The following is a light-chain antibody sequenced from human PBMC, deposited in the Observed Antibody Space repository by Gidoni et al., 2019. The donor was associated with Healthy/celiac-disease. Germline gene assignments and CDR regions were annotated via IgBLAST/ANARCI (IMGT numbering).Light chain of an antibody. J-gene: IGKJ2*01. CDR2: AAS. V-gene: IGKV1-9*01. CDR3: QQLNSYPRT. CDR1: QGISSY. Sequence: DIQLTQSPSFLSASVGDRVTITCRASQGISSYLAWYQQKPGKAPKLLIYAASTLQSEVPSRFSGSGSGTEFTLTISSLQPEDFATYYCQQLNSYPRTFXXXTKLEIK.